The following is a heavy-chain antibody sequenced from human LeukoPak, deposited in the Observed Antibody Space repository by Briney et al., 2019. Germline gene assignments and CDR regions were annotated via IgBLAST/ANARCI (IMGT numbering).Heavy chain of an antibody. D-gene: IGHD6-13*01. CDR2: ISSSSSYI. CDR1: GFTFSSYS. V-gene: IGHV3-21*01. J-gene: IGHJ5*02. Sequence: PGGSLRLSCAASGFTFSSYSMNWVRQAPGKGLEWVSSISSSSSYIYYADSVKGRFTISRDNAKNSLYLQMNSLRAEDTAVYYCARDTIAAAVWFDPWGQGTLVTVSP. CDR3: ARDTIAAAVWFDP.